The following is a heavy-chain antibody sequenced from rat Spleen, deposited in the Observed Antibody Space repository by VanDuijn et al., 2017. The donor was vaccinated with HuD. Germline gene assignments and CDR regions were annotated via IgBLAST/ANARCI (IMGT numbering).Heavy chain of an antibody. Sequence: EVQLVESGGGLVQPGRSLKLSCAASGFTFNNYGMHWTRQAPTKGLEWVASISPSGGSTNYRDSVKGRFTISRDNAKNTLYLQMNSLRSEDTATYYCARHSLYYYSRYIHEYFDNWGQGVMVTVSS. CDR1: GFTFNNYG. V-gene: IGHV5-19*01. J-gene: IGHJ2*01. CDR2: ISPSGGST. D-gene: IGHD1-2*01. CDR3: ARHSLYYYSRYIHEYFDN.